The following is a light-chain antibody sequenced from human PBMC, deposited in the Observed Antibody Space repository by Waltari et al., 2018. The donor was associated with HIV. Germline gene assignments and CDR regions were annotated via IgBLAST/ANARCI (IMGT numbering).Light chain of an antibody. J-gene: IGLJ1*01. CDR2: ANN. CDR3: QSYDNSLRVSYV. CDR1: SSNIGAYD. V-gene: IGLV1-40*01. Sequence: QSVQTQPPSVSGAPGQRVTISCTGSSSNIGAYDVHWYQQLPGRAPKLLIYANNNRPSGVPDRFSGSKSGTAASLAIAGLQIEDEGDYFCQSYDNSLRVSYVFSAGTRVTVL.